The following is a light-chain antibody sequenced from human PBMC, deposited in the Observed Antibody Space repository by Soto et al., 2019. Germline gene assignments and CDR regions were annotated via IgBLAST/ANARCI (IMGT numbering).Light chain of an antibody. CDR1: QSVSSSS. V-gene: IGKV3-20*01. Sequence: EIVLTQSPGTLSLSPGERATLSCRASQSVSSSSLAWFQQKPGQAPRLLIYGASSRATGIPDRFSGSGSGTDFTLTISRLEPEDFAVYHCQQYGRSPLTFAGGTKVDIK. J-gene: IGKJ4*01. CDR3: QQYGRSPLT. CDR2: GAS.